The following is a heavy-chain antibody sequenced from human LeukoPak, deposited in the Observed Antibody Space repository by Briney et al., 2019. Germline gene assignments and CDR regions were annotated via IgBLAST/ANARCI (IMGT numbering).Heavy chain of an antibody. CDR1: GGSFSGYY. CDR2: INHSGST. CDR3: ASIRTHYYYDSSGYRTD. J-gene: IGHJ4*02. V-gene: IGHV4-34*01. D-gene: IGHD3-22*01. Sequence: SETLSLTCAVYGGSFSGYYWSWIRQPPGKGLEWIGEINHSGSTNYNPSLKSRVTISVDTSKNQFSLKLSSVTAADTAVYYCASIRTHYYYDSSGYRTDWGQGTLVTVPS.